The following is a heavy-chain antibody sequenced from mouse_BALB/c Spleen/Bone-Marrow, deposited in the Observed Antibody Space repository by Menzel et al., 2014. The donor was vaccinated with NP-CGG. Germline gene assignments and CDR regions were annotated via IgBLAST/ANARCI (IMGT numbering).Heavy chain of an antibody. CDR1: GYSITSDSA. Sequence: EVQLQQSGPGLVKPSQSLSLTCTVTGYSITSDSACNWIRQFPGNKLEWMAYISYSGSTTYNPSLKSRISITRDTSKNQFFLQLNSVTTEDTATYYCARRGYCGTFLSAYWGQGTLVTVSA. J-gene: IGHJ3*01. V-gene: IGHV3-2*02. D-gene: IGHD2-1*01. CDR3: ARRGYCGTFLSAY. CDR2: ISYSGST.